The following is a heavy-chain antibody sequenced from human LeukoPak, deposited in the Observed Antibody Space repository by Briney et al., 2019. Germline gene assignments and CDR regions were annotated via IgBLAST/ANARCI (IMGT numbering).Heavy chain of an antibody. Sequence: HPGGSLRLSCAASGFTVSGNYMTWVRQAPGKGLEYVSAISSNGGSTYYANSVKGRFTISRDNSKNTLYLQMGSLRAEDMAVYYCAREPYSSSWYYFDYWGQGTLVTVSS. CDR3: AREPYSSSWYYFDY. J-gene: IGHJ4*02. CDR2: ISSNGGST. D-gene: IGHD6-13*01. V-gene: IGHV3-64*01. CDR1: GFTVSGNY.